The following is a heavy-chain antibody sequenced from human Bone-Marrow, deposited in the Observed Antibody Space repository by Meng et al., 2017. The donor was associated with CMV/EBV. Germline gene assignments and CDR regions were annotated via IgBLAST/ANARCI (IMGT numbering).Heavy chain of an antibody. CDR3: ARDRGLHVTVRYVDY. CDR1: GYTFTSYY. J-gene: IGHJ4*02. Sequence: ASVKVSCKASGYTFTSYYMHWVRQAPGQGLEWMGIINPSGGSTSYAQKFQGRVTMTRDTSTSTVYMELSSLRSEDTAVYYCARDRGLHVTVRYVDYWGQGTLVTVSS. D-gene: IGHD5-24*01. CDR2: INPSGGST. V-gene: IGHV1-46*01.